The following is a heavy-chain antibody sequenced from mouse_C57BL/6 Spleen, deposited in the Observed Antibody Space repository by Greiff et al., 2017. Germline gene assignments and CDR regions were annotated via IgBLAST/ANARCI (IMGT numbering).Heavy chain of an antibody. CDR3: AREPGWYFDV. Sequence: VQLQQSGPELVKPGASVKISCKASGYTFTDYYMNWVKQSHGKSLEWIGDINPNNGGTSYNQKFKGKATLTVDKSSSTAYMELRSLTSEDSAVXYCAREPGWYFDVWGTGTTVTVSS. CDR2: INPNNGGT. CDR1: GYTFTDYY. J-gene: IGHJ1*03. V-gene: IGHV1-26*01.